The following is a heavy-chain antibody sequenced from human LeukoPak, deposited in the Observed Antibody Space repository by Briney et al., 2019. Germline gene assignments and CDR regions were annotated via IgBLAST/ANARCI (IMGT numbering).Heavy chain of an antibody. CDR3: ARDRYCSGGSCTHDAFDI. Sequence: PSETLSLTCAVSGGSISSSNWWSWVRQPPGKGLEWIGEIYHSGSTNYNPSLKSRVTISVDKSKNQFSLKLSSVTAADTAVYYCARDRYCSGGSCTHDAFDIWGQGTMVTVSS. V-gene: IGHV4-4*02. CDR1: GGSISSSNW. CDR2: IYHSGST. D-gene: IGHD2-15*01. J-gene: IGHJ3*02.